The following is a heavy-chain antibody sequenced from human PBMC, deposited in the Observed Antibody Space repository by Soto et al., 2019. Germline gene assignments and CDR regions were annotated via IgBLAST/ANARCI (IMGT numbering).Heavy chain of an antibody. CDR1: GYNFHSYW. Sequence: PGESLKISCKSSGYNFHSYWIAWVRQMPGRGLEWMGIIYADDSDTRYSPSFQGQVTISVDKSINTTYLQWSSLKASDTAMYYCARRGKEFTGFFWFDPWGQGTRVTVSS. J-gene: IGHJ5*02. V-gene: IGHV5-51*01. CDR3: ARRGKEFTGFFWFDP. D-gene: IGHD3-10*01. CDR2: IYADDSDT.